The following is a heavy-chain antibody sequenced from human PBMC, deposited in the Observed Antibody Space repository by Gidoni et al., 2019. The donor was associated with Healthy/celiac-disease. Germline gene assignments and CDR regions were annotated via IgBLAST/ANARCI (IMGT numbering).Heavy chain of an antibody. CDR3: TPRGDQLPLDY. CDR2: ISSSSSTI. J-gene: IGHJ4*02. D-gene: IGHD2-2*01. Sequence: SQAPGKGLEWVSYISSSSSTIYYADSVKGRFTISRDNAKNLLYLHMNSLRAEDTAVYYCTPRGDQLPLDYWGQGTLVTVSS. V-gene: IGHV3-48*01.